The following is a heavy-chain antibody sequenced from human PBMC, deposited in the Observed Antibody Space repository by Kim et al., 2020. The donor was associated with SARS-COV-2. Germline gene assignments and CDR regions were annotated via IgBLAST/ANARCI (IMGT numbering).Heavy chain of an antibody. D-gene: IGHD4-4*01. CDR3: ARGGQMTTINSLDY. V-gene: IGHV3-74*01. J-gene: IGHJ4*02. Sequence: YADTVKGRFTISRDNAKNTLNLQMYSLRVEETAVYYCARGGQMTTINSLDYWGQGILVTVSS.